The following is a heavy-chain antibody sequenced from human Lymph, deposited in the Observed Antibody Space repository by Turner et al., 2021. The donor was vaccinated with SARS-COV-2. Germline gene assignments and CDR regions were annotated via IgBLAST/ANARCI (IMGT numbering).Heavy chain of an antibody. J-gene: IGHJ5*02. Sequence: EVQLLESGGGLVQPGGSLRLSCAASGFTFSSYAMSWVPQATGKGLEWVSAIGGSGGSTYYADSVKGRFTISRDNSKNTLYLQMNSLRAEDTAVYYCANLYSSSAAGDPWSQGTLVTVSS. V-gene: IGHV3-23*01. CDR1: GFTFSSYA. D-gene: IGHD6-6*01. CDR2: IGGSGGST. CDR3: ANLYSSSAAGDP.